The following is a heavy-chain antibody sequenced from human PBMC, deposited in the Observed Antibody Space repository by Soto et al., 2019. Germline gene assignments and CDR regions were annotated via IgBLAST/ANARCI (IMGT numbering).Heavy chain of an antibody. CDR3: ARPDYGSGSDPDY. CDR1: GFTFSSYA. D-gene: IGHD3-10*01. J-gene: IGHJ4*02. CDR2: ISYDGGNK. V-gene: IGHV3-30-3*01. Sequence: QVQLVESGGGVVQPGRSLRLSCAASGFTFSSYAMHWVRQAPGKGLEWVAVISYDGGNKYYADSVKGRFTISRDNSKNTLCLQINSLRADDTAVYYCARPDYGSGSDPDYWGQGTLVTVSS.